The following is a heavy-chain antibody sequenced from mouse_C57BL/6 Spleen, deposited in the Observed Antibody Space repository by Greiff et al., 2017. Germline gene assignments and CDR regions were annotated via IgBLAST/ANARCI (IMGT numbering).Heavy chain of an antibody. CDR2: IYPGSGST. D-gene: IGHD1-1*01. V-gene: IGHV1-55*01. Sequence: VQLQQPGAELVKPGASVKMSCKASGYTFTSYWITWVKQRPGQGLEWIGDIYPGSGSTNYNEKFKSKATLTADTSSSTAYMQLSSLTSEVSAVYYCTSLRNDYGKSPYYFDYWGQGTTRTVSP. CDR1: GYTFTSYW. CDR3: TSLRNDYGKSPYYFDY. J-gene: IGHJ2*01.